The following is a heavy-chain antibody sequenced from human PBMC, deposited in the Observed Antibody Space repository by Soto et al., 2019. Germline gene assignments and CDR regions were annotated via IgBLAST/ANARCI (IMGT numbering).Heavy chain of an antibody. CDR1: GGSINSSY. D-gene: IGHD3-22*01. J-gene: IGHJ4*02. V-gene: IGHV4-59*01. CDR2: IHYSGST. Sequence: SETLSLACTVSGGSINSSYWSWIRQPPGKGLEYIGYIHYSGSTNYNPSLKGRVTISVDTSKNQCSLKLSSVTAADTAVYYCTRYGGDYENSVYYGGCFHYWGRGSLVTVSS. CDR3: TRYGGDYENSVYYGGCFHY.